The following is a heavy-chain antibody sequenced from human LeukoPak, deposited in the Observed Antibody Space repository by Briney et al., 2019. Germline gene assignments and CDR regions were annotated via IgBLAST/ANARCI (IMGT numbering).Heavy chain of an antibody. CDR3: ATWSVTPADY. CDR1: GFTFSSYS. J-gene: IGHJ4*02. D-gene: IGHD4-23*01. CDR2: ISSSSSYI. V-gene: IGHV3-21*01. Sequence: GGSLRLSCAASGFTFSSYSMNWVRQAPGKGLEWVSSISSSSSYIYYADSVKGRFTISRDNAKNSLYLQMDSLRAEDTAVYYCATWSVTPADYWGQGTLVTVSS.